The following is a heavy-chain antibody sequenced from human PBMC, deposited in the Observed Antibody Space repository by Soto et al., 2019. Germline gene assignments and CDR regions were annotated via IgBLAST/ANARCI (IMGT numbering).Heavy chain of an antibody. J-gene: IGHJ4*02. V-gene: IGHV5-51*01. CDR2: IYPGDSDT. D-gene: IGHD6-13*01. Sequence: XLKIXXKVSGYCFTSDWIGWVRQXXGKXXEWMGIIYPGDSDTRYSPSFQGQVTISADKSISTAYLQWSSLKASDTAMYYCARTYSSSPWFDYWGQGTLVTVSS. CDR1: GYCFTSDW. CDR3: ARTYSSSPWFDY.